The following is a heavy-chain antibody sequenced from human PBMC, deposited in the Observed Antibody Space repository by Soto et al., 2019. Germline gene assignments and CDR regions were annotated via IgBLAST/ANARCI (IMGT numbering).Heavy chain of an antibody. J-gene: IGHJ5*02. CDR3: ARDVGDSGSHWFAP. Sequence: QVQLVQSGAEVKKSGASVKVSCKASGYIFSNYYIHWVRQAPGQGLERMGIINPSGSSTRYAHKFECRVTMTRDTSSSTVYMELSSLRFDDSAVYYCARDVGDSGSHWFAPWGQGSLATVSS. V-gene: IGHV1-46*01. CDR1: GYIFSNYY. D-gene: IGHD1-26*01. CDR2: INPSGSST.